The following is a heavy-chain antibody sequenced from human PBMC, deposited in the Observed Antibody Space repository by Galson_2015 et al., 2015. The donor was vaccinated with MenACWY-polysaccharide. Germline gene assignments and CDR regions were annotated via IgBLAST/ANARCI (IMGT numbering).Heavy chain of an antibody. D-gene: IGHD3-22*01. CDR3: ARAWSSGYYFQY. CDR1: GGSFTNYY. CDR2: VNHSGKT. J-gene: IGHJ4*02. V-gene: IGHV4-34*01. Sequence: ETLSLTCAVSGGSFTNYYWAWIRQTAEKGLEWLGEVNHSGKTNYNPSLRRRLTISVDTPQNQFFLQLTSVTAADTATYYCARAWSSGYYFQYWGQGTLVAVSS.